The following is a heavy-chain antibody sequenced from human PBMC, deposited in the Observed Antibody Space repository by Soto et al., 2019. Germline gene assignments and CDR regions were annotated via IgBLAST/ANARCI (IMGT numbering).Heavy chain of an antibody. CDR1: GGSISTSGNH. CDR3: ASLALVPGLPA. J-gene: IGHJ5*02. CDR2: IYYGGTT. Sequence: QLHLQESGPGRVKPSETLSLMCSVSGGSISTSGNHWGWVRQAPEKGPERIGSIYYGGTTNYKPPLKRRVTISVDTSKNQFTLKLTSVTAADTAVSYCASLALVPGLPAWGQGTLVTVSS. V-gene: IGHV4-39*01. D-gene: IGHD3-10*01.